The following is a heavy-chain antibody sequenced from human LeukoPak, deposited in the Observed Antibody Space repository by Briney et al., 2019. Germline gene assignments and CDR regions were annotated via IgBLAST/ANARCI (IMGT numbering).Heavy chain of an antibody. V-gene: IGHV4-61*02. CDR1: GGSISSGSYY. Sequence: PSETLSLTCTVSGGSISSGSYYWSWIRQPAGKGLEWIGRIYTSGSTNYNPSLKSRVTISVDTSKNQFSLKLSSVTAADTAVYYCARAVVVVIEGWFDPWGQGTLVTVSS. J-gene: IGHJ5*02. CDR2: IYTSGST. D-gene: IGHD2-21*01. CDR3: ARAVVVVIEGWFDP.